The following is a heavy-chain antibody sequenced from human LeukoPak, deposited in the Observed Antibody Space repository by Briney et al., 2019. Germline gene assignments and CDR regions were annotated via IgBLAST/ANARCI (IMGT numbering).Heavy chain of an antibody. Sequence: PGGSLRLSCAASGFTFSTYSMCWVRQAPGKGLEWVSSIGGTGGPTYYADSVKGRFTISRDNAKNSLYLQMNSLRAEDTAVYYCARNGDYYGSGDIDYWGQGTLVTVSS. D-gene: IGHD3-10*01. CDR3: ARNGDYYGSGDIDY. CDR2: IGGTGGPT. V-gene: IGHV3-21*01. J-gene: IGHJ4*02. CDR1: GFTFSTYS.